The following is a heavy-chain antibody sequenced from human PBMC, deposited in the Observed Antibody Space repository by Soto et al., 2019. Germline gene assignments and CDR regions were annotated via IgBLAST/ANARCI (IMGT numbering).Heavy chain of an antibody. CDR1: GGTFSSYA. D-gene: IGHD2-2*01. V-gene: IGHV1-69*11. Sequence: SVKVSCKASGGTFSSYAISWVRQAPGQGLERMGRIIPILGTANYAQKFQGRVTITADESTSTAYMELSSLRSEYTAVYFCALYPVVLVPAAVYYYCGMDVWGQGTTVTFT. CDR3: ALYPVVLVPAAVYYYCGMDV. J-gene: IGHJ6*02. CDR2: IIPILGTA.